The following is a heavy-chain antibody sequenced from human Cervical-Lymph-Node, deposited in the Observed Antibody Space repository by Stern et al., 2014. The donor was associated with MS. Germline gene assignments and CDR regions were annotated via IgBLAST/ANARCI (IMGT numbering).Heavy chain of an antibody. CDR3: ARTKTVTTYYGMDV. CDR1: GYTFTDYY. CDR2: IIPVHGGT. V-gene: IGHV1-2*02. D-gene: IGHD4-17*01. Sequence: QVQLVQSGAEVKKPGASVQVSCKASGYTFTDYYLHWVRQAPGQGLEWMVRIIPVHGGTNSAQKCQGRVTMTRDTAISTAYMELSRLTSDDTAVYYCARTKTVTTYYGMDVWGQGTTVTVSS. J-gene: IGHJ6*02.